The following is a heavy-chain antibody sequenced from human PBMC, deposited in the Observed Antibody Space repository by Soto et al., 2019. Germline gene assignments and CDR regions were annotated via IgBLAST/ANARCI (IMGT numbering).Heavy chain of an antibody. Sequence: QMQLLESGPGLVKPSETLSLTCSVSGASIRNYYWHWVRQLPGKGLEWIGYVYTPDYTRYNSSLKSRVTISVDTSKSQFSLRLNSVTAADTAVYYWASSAGHPGDFFYYNGMDVWGQGTTVTVS. D-gene: IGHD3-10*01. CDR1: GASIRNYY. CDR3: ASSAGHPGDFFYYNGMDV. V-gene: IGHV4-4*08. CDR2: VYTPDYT. J-gene: IGHJ6*02.